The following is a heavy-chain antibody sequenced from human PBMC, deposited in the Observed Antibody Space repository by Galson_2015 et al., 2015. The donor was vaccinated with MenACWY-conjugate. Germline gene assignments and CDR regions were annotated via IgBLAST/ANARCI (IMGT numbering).Heavy chain of an antibody. CDR2: INPEGSRG. Sequence: SLRLPCAASGFTFSNSWMNWIRQAPGSGLEWVANINPEGSRGTYVDSVKGRFTISRDNAENSVYLEMNSLRPEDTAVFYCAAWTADDNYWAQGTLVTVSS. J-gene: IGHJ4*02. CDR3: AAWTADDNY. CDR1: GFTFSNSW. V-gene: IGHV3-7*01. D-gene: IGHD3/OR15-3a*01.